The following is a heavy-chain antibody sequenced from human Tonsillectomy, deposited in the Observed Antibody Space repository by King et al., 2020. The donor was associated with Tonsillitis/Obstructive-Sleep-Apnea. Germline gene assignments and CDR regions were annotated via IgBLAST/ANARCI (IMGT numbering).Heavy chain of an antibody. D-gene: IGHD3-3*01. J-gene: IGHJ4*02. V-gene: IGHV3-30*01. Sequence: VQLVESGGGVVQPGRSLRLSCAASGFTFSSYAMHWVRQAPGKGLEWVAVISYDGSNKYYADSVKGRFTISRDNSKNTLYLQMNSLRAEDTAVYYCARDPHTIFGVVIIKGYYFDYWGQGTLVTVSS. CDR3: ARDPHTIFGVVIIKGYYFDY. CDR2: ISYDGSNK. CDR1: GFTFSSYA.